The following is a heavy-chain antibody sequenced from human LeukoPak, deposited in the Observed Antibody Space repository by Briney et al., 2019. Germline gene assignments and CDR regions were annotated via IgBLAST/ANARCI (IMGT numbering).Heavy chain of an antibody. J-gene: IGHJ4*02. CDR1: GYTFTSYG. Sequence: ASVKVSCKPSGYTFTSYGISWVRQAPGQGLEWMGWINPNSGGTNYAQKFQGRVTMTRDTSISTAYMELSRLRSDDTAVYYCAREGEVLLWFGESNTLHYWGQGTLVTVSS. CDR3: AREGEVLLWFGESNTLHY. CDR2: INPNSGGT. D-gene: IGHD3-10*01. V-gene: IGHV1-2*02.